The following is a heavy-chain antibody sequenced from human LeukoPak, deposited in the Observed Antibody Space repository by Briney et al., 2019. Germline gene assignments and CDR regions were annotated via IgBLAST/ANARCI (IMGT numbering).Heavy chain of an antibody. CDR3: GDLGSAGTDH. V-gene: IGHV3-72*01. J-gene: IGHJ4*02. CDR2: VRNKADGYTT. D-gene: IGHD3-10*01. CDR1: GFNFSPHY. Sequence: GGSLRLSCAASGFNFSPHYMDWVRQSPGQGLEWVGLVRNKADGYTTIYAASVKGRFTISRDDSRNSVYLQMDSLKIEDTAVYYCGDLGSAGTDHWGQGTLVTVSS.